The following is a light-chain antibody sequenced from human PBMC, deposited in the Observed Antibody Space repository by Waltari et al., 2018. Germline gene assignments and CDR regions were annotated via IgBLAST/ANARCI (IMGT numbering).Light chain of an antibody. CDR1: SGSIASNY. CDR2: EDN. CDR3: QSYNSSNVI. V-gene: IGLV6-57*04. Sequence: NFMLTQPHSVSESPWKTLTISCTRSSGSIASNYVQWYQQRPGRAPITVIYEDNERPSGVPDLFSGSIDSSSNSASLTISGLKTEDEADYYCQSYNSSNVIFGGGTKLTVL. J-gene: IGLJ2*01.